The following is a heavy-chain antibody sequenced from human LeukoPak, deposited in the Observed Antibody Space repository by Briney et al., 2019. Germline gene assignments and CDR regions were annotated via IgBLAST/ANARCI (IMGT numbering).Heavy chain of an antibody. D-gene: IGHD4-17*01. CDR3: SAATVTSSGLFYFDY. J-gene: IGHJ4*02. V-gene: IGHV3-15*01. CDR1: GFTFSNAW. Sequence: GGSLRLSCAASGFTFSNAWMSWVRQAPGKGLEWVGRTKRKTDGGTTDYAAPVKGRFTISRDDSKNTVYLQMNSLKTEDTAVYYCSAATVTSSGLFYFDYWGQGTLVTVSS. CDR2: TKRKTDGGTT.